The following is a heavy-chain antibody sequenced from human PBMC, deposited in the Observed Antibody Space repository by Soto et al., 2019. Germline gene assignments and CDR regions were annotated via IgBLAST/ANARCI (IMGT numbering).Heavy chain of an antibody. D-gene: IGHD3-10*01. CDR1: SGSISSGDYY. J-gene: IGHJ4*02. Sequence: SETLSLTCPVSSGSISSGDYYWSWIRQHPGKGLEWIGYIYYSGSTYYNPSLKSRVTISLDTSKNQFSLKLTSVTAADTAVYYCARDSSFGEPFDYWGQGTLVTV. CDR3: ARDSSFGEPFDY. CDR2: IYYSGST. V-gene: IGHV4-31*03.